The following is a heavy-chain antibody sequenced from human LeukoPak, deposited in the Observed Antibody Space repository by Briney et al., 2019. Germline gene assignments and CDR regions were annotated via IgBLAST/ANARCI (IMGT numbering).Heavy chain of an antibody. V-gene: IGHV4-4*09. D-gene: IGHD3-3*01. CDR1: GGSISSYY. J-gene: IGHJ4*02. CDR3: ARHLNRRFLEIVY. Sequence: SETLSLTCTVSGGSISSYYWSWIRQPPGKGLEWIGYIYTSGSTNYNPSLKSRVTISVDTSKNQFSLKLSSVTAADTAVYYCARHLNRRFLEIVYWGQGTLVTVSS. CDR2: IYTSGST.